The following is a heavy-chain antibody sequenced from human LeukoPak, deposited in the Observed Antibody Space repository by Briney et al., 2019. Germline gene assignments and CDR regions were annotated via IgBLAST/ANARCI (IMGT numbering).Heavy chain of an antibody. V-gene: IGHV3-23*01. D-gene: IGHD3-22*01. CDR2: ISGSGGST. CDR3: ARALEGYDSSGYQLGGYYYYYMDV. Sequence: GGSLRLSCAASGFTFSSYGMSWVRQAPGKGLEWVSAISGSGGSTYYADSVKGRFTISRDNSKNTLYLQMNSLRAEDTAVYYCARALEGYDSSGYQLGGYYYYYMDVWGKGTTVTISS. J-gene: IGHJ6*03. CDR1: GFTFSSYG.